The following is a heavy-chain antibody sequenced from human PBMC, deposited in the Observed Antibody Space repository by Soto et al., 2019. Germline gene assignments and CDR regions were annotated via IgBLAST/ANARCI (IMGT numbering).Heavy chain of an antibody. Sequence: QITLKESGPTLVKPTQTLTLTCTFSGFSLSTSGVGVGWIRQPPGKALEWLALIYWDDDKSYSPSLTSKLTISQDTSKNQVVLTITNMDPVDTATYYCAHSIQGRGWFDPWGQGTLVTVSS. CDR2: IYWDDDK. CDR1: GFSLSTSGVG. J-gene: IGHJ5*02. CDR3: AHSIQGRGWFDP. V-gene: IGHV2-5*02. D-gene: IGHD2-15*01.